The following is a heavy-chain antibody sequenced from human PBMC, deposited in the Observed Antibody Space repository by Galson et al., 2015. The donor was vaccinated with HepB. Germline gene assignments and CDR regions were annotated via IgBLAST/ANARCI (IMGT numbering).Heavy chain of an antibody. J-gene: IGHJ4*02. D-gene: IGHD3-3*01. CDR2: IIPIFGTA. CDR3: ARVIGRLEYYFDY. V-gene: IGHV1-69*13. Sequence: SVTVSCKASGGTFSSYAISWVRQAPGQGLEWMGGIIPIFGTANYAQKFQGRVTITADESTSTAYMELSSLRSEDTAVYYCARVIGRLEYYFDYWGQGTLVTVSS. CDR1: GGTFSSYA.